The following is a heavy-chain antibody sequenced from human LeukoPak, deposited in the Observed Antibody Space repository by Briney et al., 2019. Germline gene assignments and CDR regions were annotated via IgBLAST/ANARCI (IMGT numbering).Heavy chain of an antibody. D-gene: IGHD3-3*01. J-gene: IGHJ4*02. CDR3: ANSLGFNFDY. Sequence: SETLSLTCTVSGGSISSSSYYWGWIRQPPGKGLEWIGSIYYSGSTYYNPSLKSRVTISVDTSKNQFSLKLSSVTAADTAVYYCANSLGFNFDYWGQGTLVTVSS. CDR2: IYYSGST. CDR1: GGSISSSSYY. V-gene: IGHV4-39*07.